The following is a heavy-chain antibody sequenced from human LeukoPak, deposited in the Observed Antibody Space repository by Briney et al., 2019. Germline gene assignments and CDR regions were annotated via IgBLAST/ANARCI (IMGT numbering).Heavy chain of an antibody. J-gene: IGHJ4*02. CDR1: GFTFSSYA. D-gene: IGHD5-18*01. CDR2: ISGSGGST. V-gene: IGHV3-23*01. CDR3: ARDLGIGGYSYGVDY. Sequence: GGSLRLSCAASGFTFSSYAMSWVRQAPGKGLEWVSAISGSGGSTYYADSVKGRFTISRDSSKNTLYLQMNSLRAEDTAVYYCARDLGIGGYSYGVDYWGQGTLVTVSS.